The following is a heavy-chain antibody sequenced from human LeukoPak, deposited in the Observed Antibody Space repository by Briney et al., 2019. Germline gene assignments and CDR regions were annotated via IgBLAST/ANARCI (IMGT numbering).Heavy chain of an antibody. J-gene: IGHJ5*02. D-gene: IGHD3-10*01. CDR2: ISSSSSYI. CDR1: GFTSSSYS. V-gene: IGHV3-21*01. CDR3: ARIGPSGSGSYFFLDP. Sequence: GGSLRLSCAASGFTSSSYSMNWVRQAPGKGPEWVSSISSSSSYIYYADSVKGRFTISRDNAKKSLYLQMNSLRAEDTAVYYCARIGPSGSGSYFFLDPWGQGTLVTVSS.